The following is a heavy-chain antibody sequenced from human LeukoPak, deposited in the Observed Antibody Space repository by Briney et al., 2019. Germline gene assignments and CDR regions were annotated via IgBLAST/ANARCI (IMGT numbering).Heavy chain of an antibody. CDR3: ARGGEVPDYYDSSGYYLDY. CDR1: GGSISSYY. V-gene: IGHV4-59*01. CDR2: IYYSGST. D-gene: IGHD3-22*01. J-gene: IGHJ4*02. Sequence: PSETLSLTCTVSGGSISSYYWSWIRQPPGKGLEWIGYIYYSGSTNYNPSLKSRVTISVDTSKNQFSLKLSSVTAADTAVYYCARGGEVPDYYDSSGYYLDYWGQGTLVTVSS.